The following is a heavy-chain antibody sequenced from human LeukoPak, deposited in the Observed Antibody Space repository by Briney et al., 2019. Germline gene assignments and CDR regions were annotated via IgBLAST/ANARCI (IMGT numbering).Heavy chain of an antibody. Sequence: GGSLRLSCAASGFTVSSSCMSWVRQAPGKGLELVSVLYPGGSAYIADSVKGRFSISRDNSNNTLNLQMNSLRVEDTAVYYCARDRGGSYLQGYFLHWGQGSLVIVSS. CDR1: GFTVSSSC. CDR2: LYPGGSA. J-gene: IGHJ1*01. CDR3: ARDRGGSYLQGYFLH. V-gene: IGHV3-66*01. D-gene: IGHD1-26*01.